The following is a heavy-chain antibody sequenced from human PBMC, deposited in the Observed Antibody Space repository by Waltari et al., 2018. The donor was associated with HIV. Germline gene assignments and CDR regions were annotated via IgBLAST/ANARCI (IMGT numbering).Heavy chain of an antibody. CDR3: ASFLSGGSGYYYYGMDV. J-gene: IGHJ6*02. CDR2: IYHSGST. D-gene: IGHD2-15*01. Sequence: VQLQESGPGLVQPSGTLSLTCAVPGGSSSSTNWWRWVRTHAGKGREWIGEIYHSGSTNYNPSLKSRVTISVVKSKNQFALKLSSVTAADTAVYYCASFLSGGSGYYYYGMDVWGQGTTVTVSS. CDR1: GGSSSSTNW. V-gene: IGHV4-4*02.